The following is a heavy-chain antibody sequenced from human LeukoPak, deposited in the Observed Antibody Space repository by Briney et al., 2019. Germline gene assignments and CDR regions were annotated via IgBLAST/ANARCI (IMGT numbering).Heavy chain of an antibody. CDR2: MNPKSGGT. CDR1: GYTFTGYY. Sequence: TSVKVSCKASGYTFTGYYVHWGRQAAGQGRRWMGWMNPKSGGTNYAQKFEARVTTNRDTSISTAYMELSRLKFDDTAVYYCARSPDILTGEKFDYWGQGTLVTVSS. J-gene: IGHJ4*02. V-gene: IGHV1-2*02. D-gene: IGHD3-9*01. CDR3: ARSPDILTGEKFDY.